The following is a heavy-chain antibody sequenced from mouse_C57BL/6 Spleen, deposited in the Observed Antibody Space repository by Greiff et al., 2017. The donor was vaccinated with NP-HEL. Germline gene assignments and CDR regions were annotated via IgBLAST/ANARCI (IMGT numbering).Heavy chain of an antibody. Sequence: LVESGAELARPGASVKMSCKASGYTFTSYTMHWVKQRPGQGLEWIGYINPSSGYTKYNQKFKDKATLTADKSSSTAYMQLSSLTSEDSAVYYCARYLYDYDQAWFAYWGQGTLVTVSA. CDR1: GYTFTSYT. CDR2: INPSSGYT. J-gene: IGHJ3*01. D-gene: IGHD2-4*01. V-gene: IGHV1-4*01. CDR3: ARYLYDYDQAWFAY.